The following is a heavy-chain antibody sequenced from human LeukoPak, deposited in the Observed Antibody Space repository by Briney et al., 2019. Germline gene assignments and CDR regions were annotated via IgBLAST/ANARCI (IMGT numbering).Heavy chain of an antibody. J-gene: IGHJ6*03. CDR2: IYYSGST. CDR1: GGSISSGGYS. Sequence: PSETLSLTCAVSGGSISSGGYSWSWIRQPPGKGLEWIGYIYYSGSTYYNPALKSRVTISVDTSKNQFSLKLSSVTAADTAVYYCARDRWGGIQLWLPQPMDVWGKGTTVTVSS. CDR3: ARDRWGGIQLWLPQPMDV. V-gene: IGHV4-30-4*07. D-gene: IGHD5-18*01.